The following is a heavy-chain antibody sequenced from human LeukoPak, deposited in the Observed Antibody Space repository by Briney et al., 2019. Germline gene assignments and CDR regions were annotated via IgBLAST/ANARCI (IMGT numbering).Heavy chain of an antibody. CDR3: ARADYGDYRAHFQH. CDR1: GFTFSSFS. J-gene: IGHJ1*01. CDR2: ISSSSSYR. Sequence: GGSLRLSCAASGFTFSSFSMNWVRQAPGKGLEWVSSISSSSSYRYYADSVKGRFTISRDNAKNSLYLQMNSLRAEDTAVYYCARADYGDYRAHFQHWGQGTLVTVSS. V-gene: IGHV3-21*01. D-gene: IGHD4-17*01.